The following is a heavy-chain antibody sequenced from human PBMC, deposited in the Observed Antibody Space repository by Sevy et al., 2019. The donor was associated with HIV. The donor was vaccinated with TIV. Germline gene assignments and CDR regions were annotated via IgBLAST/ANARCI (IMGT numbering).Heavy chain of an antibody. Sequence: PGGSLRLSCEVSGFTFSSAWMSWFRQTPGKRLEWVGRIESKIDGGTIYYAAPVKGRFSISRDDSKNTLFLQMNSLKTEDTAVDYCATDHHAEQLVSDYWGQGTLVTVSS. D-gene: IGHD6-6*01. CDR1: GFTFSSAW. CDR2: IESKIDGGTI. CDR3: ATDHHAEQLVSDY. V-gene: IGHV3-15*04. J-gene: IGHJ4*02.